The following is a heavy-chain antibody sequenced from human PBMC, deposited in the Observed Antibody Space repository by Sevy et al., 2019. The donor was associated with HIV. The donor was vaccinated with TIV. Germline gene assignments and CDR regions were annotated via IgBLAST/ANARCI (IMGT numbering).Heavy chain of an antibody. CDR3: AREAGASSAWFENWFGP. Sequence: SETLSLTCTVSGGSITSYSWSWIRRPAEKGLEWLGHRYSNGNSNYNPSLKSRVTMSVDTSKNQFSLKLTSVNAADTAVYFCAREAGASSAWFENWFGPWGQGTLVTVSS. CDR1: GGSITSYS. V-gene: IGHV4-4*07. D-gene: IGHD6-19*01. CDR2: RYSNGNS. J-gene: IGHJ5*02.